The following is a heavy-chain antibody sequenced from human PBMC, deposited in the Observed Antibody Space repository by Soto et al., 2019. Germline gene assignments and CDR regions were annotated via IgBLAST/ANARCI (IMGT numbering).Heavy chain of an antibody. J-gene: IGHJ4*02. V-gene: IGHV4-39*01. CDR2: FYYRGNT. CDR1: GGSISSSNYF. Sequence: SETLSLTCTVSGGSISSSNYFWGWIRQPPGKGLEWIGSFYYRGNTYYNPSLKSRVTISVGTSKNQFSLKMSSVTAADTAVYYCASPRYYGSGSTIFDYWGQGTLVTVSS. CDR3: ASPRYYGSGSTIFDY. D-gene: IGHD3-10*01.